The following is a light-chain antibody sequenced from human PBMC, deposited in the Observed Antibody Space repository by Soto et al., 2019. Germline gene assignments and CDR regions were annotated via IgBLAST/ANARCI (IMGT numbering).Light chain of an antibody. V-gene: IGKV1-5*03. Sequence: DLHMTQSPSTLSGSVGYIVTITCRASQTISSWLAWYQQKPGKAPKLLIYKASTLKSGVPSRFSGSGSGTEFTLTISSLQPDDFATYYCQHYNIYSEAFGQGTKVDI. CDR2: KAS. J-gene: IGKJ1*01. CDR1: QTISSW. CDR3: QHYNIYSEA.